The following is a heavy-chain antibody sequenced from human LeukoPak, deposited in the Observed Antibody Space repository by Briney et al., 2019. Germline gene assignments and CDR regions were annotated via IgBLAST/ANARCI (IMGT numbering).Heavy chain of an antibody. D-gene: IGHD3-10*01. Sequence: SETLSLTCTVSGGSISSYYWSWIRQPPGKGLEWIGYIYYSGSTYYNPSLKSRVTISVDTSKTQFSLKLSSVTAADTAVYYCARRVASGSYSDYWGQGTLVTVSS. CDR3: ARRVASGSYSDY. CDR1: GGSISSYY. V-gene: IGHV4-59*08. CDR2: IYYSGST. J-gene: IGHJ4*02.